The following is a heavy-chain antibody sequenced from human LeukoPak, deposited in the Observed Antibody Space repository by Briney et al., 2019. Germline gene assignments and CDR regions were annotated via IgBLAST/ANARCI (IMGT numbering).Heavy chain of an antibody. V-gene: IGHV1-18*01. D-gene: IGHD2-15*01. Sequence: ASVKVSCKASGYTFTSYGISWVRQAPGQGPEWMGWISAYNGNTNYAQKLQGRVTMTTHTSTSTAYMELRSLRSDDTAVYYCARGKVGLGKDDFDYWGQGTLVTVSS. CDR2: ISAYNGNT. CDR3: ARGKVGLGKDDFDY. CDR1: GYTFTSYG. J-gene: IGHJ4*02.